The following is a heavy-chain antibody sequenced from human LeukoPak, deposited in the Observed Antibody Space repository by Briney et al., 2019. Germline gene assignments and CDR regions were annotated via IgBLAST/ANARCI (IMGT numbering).Heavy chain of an antibody. CDR1: GGSISSSNW. J-gene: IGHJ4*02. D-gene: IGHD3-16*01. Sequence: KPSETLSLTCAVSGGSISSSNWWSWVGQPPGKGLEWIGEIYHSGSTKYNPSLRSRGTISVDKSKNQFSLKLSFVTAADTAMYFCARALGNTIDYWGQGTLVTVSS. CDR2: IYHSGST. CDR3: ARALGNTIDY. V-gene: IGHV4-4*02.